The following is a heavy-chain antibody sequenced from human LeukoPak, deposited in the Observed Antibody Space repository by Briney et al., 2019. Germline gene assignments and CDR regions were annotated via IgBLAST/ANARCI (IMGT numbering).Heavy chain of an antibody. Sequence: GESLKISCKGSGYSFTSYWIGWVRQMPGKGLEWMGIIYPGDSDTRYSPSFQGQVTISTDKSISTAYLQWSSLKASDTAMYYCARLDSAGYSSGWYGMDVWGQGTTVTVSS. CDR2: IYPGDSDT. D-gene: IGHD6-19*01. V-gene: IGHV5-51*01. J-gene: IGHJ6*02. CDR1: GYSFTSYW. CDR3: ARLDSAGYSSGWYGMDV.